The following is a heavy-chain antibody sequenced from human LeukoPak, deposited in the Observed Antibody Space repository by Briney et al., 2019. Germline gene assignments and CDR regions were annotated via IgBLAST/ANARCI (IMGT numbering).Heavy chain of an antibody. J-gene: IGHJ4*02. CDR3: VRVGSVAGSDYLDY. CDR1: EFTFSDHF. Sequence: GGSLSLSCVVSEFTFSDHFLDWVRQAPGKGLEWVGRSRNKAKSYTTEYAASVKGRFTISRDDSKNSLYLQMNSLKTEDTAVYYCVRVGSVAGSDYLDYWGQGTLVTVSS. V-gene: IGHV3-72*01. CDR2: SRNKAKSYTT. D-gene: IGHD6-19*01.